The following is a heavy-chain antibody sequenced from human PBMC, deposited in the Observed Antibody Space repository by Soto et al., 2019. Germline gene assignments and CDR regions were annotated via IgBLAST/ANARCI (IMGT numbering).Heavy chain of an antibody. Sequence: SKTLSLTCAVYGGSFSGYYWSWIRQPPGKGLEWIGEINHSGSTNYNPSLKSRVTISVYTSKNQFSLKLSSVTAADTAVYYCARSGLLPHYFDYWGQGTLVTVSS. CDR3: ARSGLLPHYFDY. CDR2: INHSGST. CDR1: GGSFSGYY. D-gene: IGHD3-22*01. V-gene: IGHV4-34*01. J-gene: IGHJ4*02.